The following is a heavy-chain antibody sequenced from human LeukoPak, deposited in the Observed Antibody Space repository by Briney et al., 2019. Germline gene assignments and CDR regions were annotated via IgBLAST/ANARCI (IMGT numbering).Heavy chain of an antibody. D-gene: IGHD1-26*01. J-gene: IGHJ4*02. Sequence: QSFQGRATMTTDTSTSTAYLELTSLTSDDTAVYYCARVGESYYGGRTLDYWGQGTLVTVSS. V-gene: IGHV1-18*01. CDR3: ARVGESYYGGRTLDY.